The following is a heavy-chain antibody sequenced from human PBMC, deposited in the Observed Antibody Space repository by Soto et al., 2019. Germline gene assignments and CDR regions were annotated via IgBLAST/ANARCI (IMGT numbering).Heavy chain of an antibody. CDR3: AAIAYYYGSGRTGY. CDR1: GGSFSGYY. D-gene: IGHD3-10*01. CDR2: INHSGST. V-gene: IGHV4-34*01. Sequence: PSETLSLTYAVYGGSFSGYYWSWIRQPPGKGLEWIGEINHSGSTNYNPSLKSRVTISVDTSKNQFSLKLSSVTAADTAVYYCAAIAYYYGSGRTGYWGQGTLVTVSS. J-gene: IGHJ4*02.